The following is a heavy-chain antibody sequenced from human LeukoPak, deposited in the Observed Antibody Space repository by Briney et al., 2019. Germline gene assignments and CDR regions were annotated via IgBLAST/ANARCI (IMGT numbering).Heavy chain of an antibody. CDR3: ARDNSDTVKGECSGACYWWFDP. CDR1: GYPFTKFY. J-gene: IGHJ5*02. V-gene: IGHV1-46*01. D-gene: IGHD6-19*01. Sequence: ASVTLSCKASGYPFTKFYMHWVRQAPGHGLEWMGLMSPNGDSTLYSQKFQGRVTMTRDTSTSTDYMELSSLRSEDTAVYYCARDNSDTVKGECSGACYWWFDPWGQGTLVTVSS. CDR2: MSPNGDST.